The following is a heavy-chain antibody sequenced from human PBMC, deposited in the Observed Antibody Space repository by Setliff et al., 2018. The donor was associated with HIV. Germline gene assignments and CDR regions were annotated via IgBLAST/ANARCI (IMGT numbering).Heavy chain of an antibody. CDR2: INTFGNT. V-gene: IGHV3-13*01. J-gene: IGHJ3*02. CDR3: ARSTGRGGFDI. D-gene: IGHD2-15*01. Sequence: TGGSLRLSCAASGFTLSSYDMHWVRQPTGKGLEWVSAINTFGNTYYSGSVKGRFTISRESAENSLYLQMNSLRAGDTAVYNCARSTGRGGFDIWGPGTMVTVSS. CDR1: GFTLSSYD.